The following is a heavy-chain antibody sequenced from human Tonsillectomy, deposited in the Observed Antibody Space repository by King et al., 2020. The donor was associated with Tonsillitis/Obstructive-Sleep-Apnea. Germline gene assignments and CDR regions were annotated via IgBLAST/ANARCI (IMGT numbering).Heavy chain of an antibody. D-gene: IGHD1-26*01. CDR3: ARVNSGSLLDAFDI. J-gene: IGHJ3*02. CDR2: ISYDGSNK. V-gene: IGHV3-30*04. CDR1: GFTFSSYA. Sequence: VQLVESGGGVVQPGRSLRLSCAASGFTFSSYAMHWVRQAPGKGLEWVAVISYDGSNKYYADSVKGRFTISRDNSKNTLYLQMNSLRAEDTAVYYCARVNSGSLLDAFDIWGQGTMVTVSS.